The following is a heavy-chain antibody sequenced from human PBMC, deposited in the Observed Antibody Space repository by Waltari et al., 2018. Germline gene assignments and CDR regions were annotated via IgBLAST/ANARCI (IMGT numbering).Heavy chain of an antibody. V-gene: IGHV1-69-2*01. J-gene: IGHJ3*01. CDR1: AFTITNYY. D-gene: IGHD1-26*01. CDR3: ATGLEDSDSASRPFDV. CDR2: VEPEEGEA. Sequence: VLLLQSGAAVKKPGTTVKISCKVSAFTITNYYIHWVQQAPGKGLHWMVLVEPEEGEAIYAENFQGRVTMTADTSTDTVYMQLSSLTSDDTAIYYCATGLEDSDSASRPFDVWGQGTMVTVS.